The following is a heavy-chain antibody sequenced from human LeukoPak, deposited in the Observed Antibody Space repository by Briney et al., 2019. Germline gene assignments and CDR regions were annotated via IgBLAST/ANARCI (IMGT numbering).Heavy chain of an antibody. CDR1: GGSISSYY. J-gene: IGHJ4*02. V-gene: IGHV4-59*01. D-gene: IGHD4-17*01. CDR2: IYYSGST. Sequence: KSSETLSLTCTVSGGSISSYYWSWIRQPPGKGLEWIGYIYYSGSTNYNPSLKSRVTISVDTSKNQFSLTLNSVTAADTAVYFCARYDYGDCSFVFWGQGTLVTVSS. CDR3: ARYDYGDCSFVF.